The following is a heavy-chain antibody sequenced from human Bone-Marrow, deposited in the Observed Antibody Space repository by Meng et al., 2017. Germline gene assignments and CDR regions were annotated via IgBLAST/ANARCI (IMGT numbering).Heavy chain of an antibody. CDR3: ARCLAGCDY. J-gene: IGHJ4*02. CDR2: INPSGGST. Sequence: QGQRWQSGAEVKKPGSSVKVSCKASGGTFSSYAISWVRQAPGQGLEWMGIINPSGGSTSYAQKFQGRVTMTRDTSTSTVYMELSSLRSEDTAVYYCARCLAGCDYWGQGTLVTVSS. D-gene: IGHD6-19*01. V-gene: IGHV1-46*01. CDR1: GGTFSSYA.